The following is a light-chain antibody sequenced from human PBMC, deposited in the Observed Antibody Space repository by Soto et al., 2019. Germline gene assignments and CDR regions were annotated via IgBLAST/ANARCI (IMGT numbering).Light chain of an antibody. V-gene: IGKV3-20*01. CDR1: QTVSSNY. J-gene: IGKJ3*01. Sequence: EIVLTQSPGTLSLSPGARATLSCRASQTVSSNYLAWYQQKPGQAPRLLIYGASSRATGIPDRFSGSGSGTDFTLTISRLEPEEFAVYYCHQYGRSPIYTFGPGTKVDIK. CDR3: HQYGRSPIYT. CDR2: GAS.